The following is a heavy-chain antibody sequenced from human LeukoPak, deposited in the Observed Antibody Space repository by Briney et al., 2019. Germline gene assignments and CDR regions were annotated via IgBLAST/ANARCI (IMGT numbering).Heavy chain of an antibody. CDR3: ARDLLGGAFYYYGMDV. CDR2: ISAYNGNT. D-gene: IGHD3-16*01. J-gene: IGHJ6*02. Sequence: GASVTVSCKASGYTFTSYGISWVRQAPGQGLEWMGWISAYNGNTNYAQKLQGRVTMTTDTSTSTAYMELRSLRSDDTAVYYCARDLLGGAFYYYGMDVWGQGTTVTVSS. V-gene: IGHV1-18*01. CDR1: GYTFTSYG.